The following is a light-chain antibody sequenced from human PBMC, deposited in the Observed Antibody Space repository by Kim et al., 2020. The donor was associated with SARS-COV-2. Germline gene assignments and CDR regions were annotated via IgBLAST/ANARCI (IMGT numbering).Light chain of an antibody. CDR1: NIGSKS. CDR2: YDS. V-gene: IGLV3-21*04. CDR3: QVWDSSSDQEV. Sequence: SYELTQPPSVSVAPGKTARITCGGNNIGSKSVHWYQQKPGQAHVLVIYYDSDRPSGIPERFSGSNSGNTATLTISRVEAGDEADYYCQVWDSSSDQEVFGGGTQLTVL. J-gene: IGLJ3*02.